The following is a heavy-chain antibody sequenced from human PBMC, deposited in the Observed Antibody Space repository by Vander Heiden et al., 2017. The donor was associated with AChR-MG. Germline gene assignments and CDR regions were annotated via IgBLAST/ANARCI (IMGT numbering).Heavy chain of an antibody. D-gene: IGHD2-15*01. V-gene: IGHV3-30*18. CDR2: ISYDGSNK. CDR1: GFTFSGYG. J-gene: IGHJ4*02. CDR3: AKGMEVVVAATQFDY. Sequence: QVQLVESGGGVVQPGRSLRLPCAASGFTFSGYGMHWVRQAPGKGLEWVAVISYDGSNKYYADSVKGRFTISRDNSKNTLYLQMNSLRAEDTAVYYCAKGMEVVVAATQFDYWGQGTLVTVSS.